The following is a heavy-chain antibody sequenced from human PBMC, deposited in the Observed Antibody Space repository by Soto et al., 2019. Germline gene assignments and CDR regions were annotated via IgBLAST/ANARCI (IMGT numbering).Heavy chain of an antibody. V-gene: IGHV4-61*01. D-gene: IGHD1-7*01. Sequence: PSETLSLTCTVSGGSVSSGSYYWSWIRQPPGKGLEWIGYIYYSGSTNYNPSLKSRVTISVDTSKNQFSLKLSSVTAADTAVYYCARANYARNAFDIWGQGTRVTVS. CDR3: ARANYARNAFDI. J-gene: IGHJ3*02. CDR2: IYYSGST. CDR1: GGSVSSGSYY.